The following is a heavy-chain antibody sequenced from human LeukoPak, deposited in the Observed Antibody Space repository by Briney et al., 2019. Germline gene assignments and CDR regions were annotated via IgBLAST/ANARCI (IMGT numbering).Heavy chain of an antibody. D-gene: IGHD3-16*01. J-gene: IGHJ4*02. Sequence: GASVKVSCKASGYTLSSYGISWVRQAPGQGLAWMGWISAYNGDTNYAQNHQGRVTMTTDTSTSAAYMELRSLSSDDTAVYYCARHRWGDTYFDYWGQGTLVTVSS. V-gene: IGHV1-18*01. CDR3: ARHRWGDTYFDY. CDR1: GYTLSSYG. CDR2: ISAYNGDT.